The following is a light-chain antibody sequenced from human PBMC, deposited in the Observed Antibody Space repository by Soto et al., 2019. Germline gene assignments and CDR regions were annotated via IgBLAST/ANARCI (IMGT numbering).Light chain of an antibody. Sequence: SVLAQPRSVSESPGQSVTISCTGTSSDVGDYNSVSWYQQHPGKAPKLLLFDVTTRPSGVPDRFSGSKSGNTASLTISGLQAEDEADYYCSSYTSSLYVFGTGTKVTVL. CDR1: SSDVGDYNS. CDR3: SSYTSSLYV. V-gene: IGLV2-11*01. CDR2: DVT. J-gene: IGLJ1*01.